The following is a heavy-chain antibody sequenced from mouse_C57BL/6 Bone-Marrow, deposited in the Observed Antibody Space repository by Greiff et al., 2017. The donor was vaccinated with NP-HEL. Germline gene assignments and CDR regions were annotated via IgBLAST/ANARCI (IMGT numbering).Heavy chain of an antibody. V-gene: IGHV3-1*01. D-gene: IGHD1-1*01. CDR3: ASDYGSSLFAY. CDR1: GYSITSGYD. CDR2: ISYSGST. J-gene: IGHJ3*01. Sequence: VQLQQSGPGMVKPSQSLSLTCTVTGYSITSGYDWHWIRHFPGNKLEWMGHISYSGSTNYNPSLKSRISITHDTSKNHFFLKLNSVTTEDTATYYCASDYGSSLFAYWGQGTLVTVSA.